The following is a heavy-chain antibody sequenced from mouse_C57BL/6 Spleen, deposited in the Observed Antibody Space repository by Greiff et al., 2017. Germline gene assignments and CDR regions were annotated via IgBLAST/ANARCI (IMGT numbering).Heavy chain of an antibody. Sequence: QVQLQQPGAELVKPGASVKLSCKASGYTFTSYWMHWVKQRPGQGLAWIGMIHPNSGRTNYNEKFKSKATLTVDKSSSTAYMQLSSRTSEDSAVYDCARWGYYGSSYYCDDWGQGTTLTVSS. CDR3: ARWGYYGSSYYCDD. J-gene: IGHJ2*01. D-gene: IGHD1-1*01. V-gene: IGHV1-64*01. CDR2: IHPNSGRT. CDR1: GYTFTSYW.